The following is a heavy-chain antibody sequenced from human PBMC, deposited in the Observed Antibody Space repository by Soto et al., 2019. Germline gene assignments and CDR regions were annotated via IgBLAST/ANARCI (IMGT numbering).Heavy chain of an antibody. D-gene: IGHD3-9*01. V-gene: IGHV3-9*01. CDR2: ISRTGGDI. CDR3: AKDIVRQDYDILSGFSTGMDV. J-gene: IGHJ6*04. Sequence: SLRLCCAASGFTFDDYAMHCVRQAPGRGLEWVSGISRTGGDIGYADSVKGRFTISRDNAKNSLYLQMNSLRAEDTALYYCAKDIVRQDYDILSGFSTGMDVWGKGTTVTVSS. CDR1: GFTFDDYA.